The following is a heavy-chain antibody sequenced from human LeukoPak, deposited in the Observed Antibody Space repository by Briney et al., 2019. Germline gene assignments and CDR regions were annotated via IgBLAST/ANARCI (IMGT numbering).Heavy chain of an antibody. J-gene: IGHJ3*02. D-gene: IGHD3-22*01. V-gene: IGHV3-9*01. CDR3: AKDTSQYYYDSSGYLNAFDI. CDR2: ISWNSGSI. CDR1: GFTFDDYA. Sequence: GGSLRLSCAASGFTFDDYAMHWVRQAPGKGLEWVSGISWNSGSIGYADSVKGRSTISRDNAKNSLYLQMNSLRAEDTALYYCAKDTSQYYYDSSGYLNAFDIWGQGTMVTVSS.